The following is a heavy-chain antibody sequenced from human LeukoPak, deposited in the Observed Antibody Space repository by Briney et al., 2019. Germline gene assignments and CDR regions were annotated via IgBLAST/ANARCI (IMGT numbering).Heavy chain of an antibody. V-gene: IGHV3-21*01. J-gene: IGHJ5*02. Sequence: GGSLRLSCAASGFTFSSYSMNWVRQAPGKGLEWVSSISSSSSYIYYADSVKGRFTISRDNAKNSLSLQMTSLRAEDTAVYYCVRGQDGIDNWFDPWGQGTLVTVAS. D-gene: IGHD5-24*01. CDR1: GFTFSSYS. CDR2: ISSSSSYI. CDR3: VRGQDGIDNWFDP.